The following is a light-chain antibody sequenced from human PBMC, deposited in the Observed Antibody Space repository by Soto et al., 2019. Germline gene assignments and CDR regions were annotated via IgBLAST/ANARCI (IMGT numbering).Light chain of an antibody. CDR1: QSVSSY. J-gene: IGKJ2*01. V-gene: IGKV3-11*01. CDR2: DAS. Sequence: EIVLTQSPATLSLSPGEGATLSCRASQSVSSYLAWYQQKPGQAPRLLIYDASNRATGIPARFSGSGSGTDCTLTISSLEPEDFAVYYCHQRSNWPRTFGQGNKLEIK. CDR3: HQRSNWPRT.